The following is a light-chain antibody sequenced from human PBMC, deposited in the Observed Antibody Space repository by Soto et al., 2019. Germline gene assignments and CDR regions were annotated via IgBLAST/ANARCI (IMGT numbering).Light chain of an antibody. CDR2: WAS. V-gene: IGKV4-1*01. J-gene: IGKJ1*01. Sequence: DIVMTQSPDSLAVSLGERATINCKSSQSVLYSANKMNYLAWYQQRPGQPPKLLIYWASTRQSGVPDRFSGSWSGTDFTLTIIGLQAEDVAVYYCLQYYSTPQTFGQGTKVEIK. CDR3: LQYYSTPQT. CDR1: QSVLYSANKMNY.